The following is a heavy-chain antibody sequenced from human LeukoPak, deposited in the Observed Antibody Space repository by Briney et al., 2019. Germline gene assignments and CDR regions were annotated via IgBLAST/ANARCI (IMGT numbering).Heavy chain of an antibody. J-gene: IGHJ4*02. CDR2: MNPNSGNT. CDR3: ARAEYSSSLGDY. Sequence: ASVKVSCKASGYTFTGYYMHWVRQAPGQGLEWMGWMNPNSGNTGYAQKFQGRVTITRNTSISTAYMELSSLRSEDTAVYYCARAEYSSSLGDYWGQGTLVTVSS. D-gene: IGHD6-6*01. V-gene: IGHV1-8*03. CDR1: GYTFTGYY.